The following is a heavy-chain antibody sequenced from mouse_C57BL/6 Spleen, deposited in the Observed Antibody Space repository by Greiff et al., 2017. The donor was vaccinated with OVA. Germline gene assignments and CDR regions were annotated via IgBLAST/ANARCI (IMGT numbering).Heavy chain of an antibody. J-gene: IGHJ2*01. V-gene: IGHV5-9-1*02. Sequence: EVMLVESGEGLVKPGGSLKLSCAASGFTFSSYAMSWVRQTPEKRLEWVAYISSGGDYIYYADTVKGRFTISRDNARNTLYLQMSSLKSEDTAMYYCTREGAGTGFDYWGQGTTLTVSS. CDR2: ISSGGDYI. CDR3: TREGAGTGFDY. D-gene: IGHD4-1*01. CDR1: GFTFSSYA.